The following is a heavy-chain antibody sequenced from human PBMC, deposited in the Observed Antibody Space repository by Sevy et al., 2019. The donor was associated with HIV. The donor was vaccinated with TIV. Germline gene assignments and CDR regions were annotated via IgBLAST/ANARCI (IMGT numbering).Heavy chain of an antibody. Sequence: LSLTCAASGFSFSSYAMNWVRLAPGKGLEWVSSISSTPGYIYYADSVKGRFTISRDNAKNSLYLQMNSLRAEDTAVYYCARHTVTTIRGAFDFWGQGTMVTVSS. J-gene: IGHJ3*01. V-gene: IGHV3-21*01. CDR2: ISSTPGYI. CDR3: ARHTVTTIRGAFDF. CDR1: GFSFSSYA. D-gene: IGHD4-17*01.